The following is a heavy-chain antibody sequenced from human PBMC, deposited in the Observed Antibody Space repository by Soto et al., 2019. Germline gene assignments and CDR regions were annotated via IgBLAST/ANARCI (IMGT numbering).Heavy chain of an antibody. CDR2: VSYDGNHD. CDR1: GFTFNKFG. J-gene: IGHJ6*02. D-gene: IGHD3-3*01. V-gene: IGHV3-30*18. Sequence: QVHLVESGGGVVQPGGSLRLSCTASGFTFNKFGMHWVRQTPGKGLEWVAAVSYDGNHDFYADSVRGRLIISRDNSKNTLYLQLNTLKPDDTAVYYCVKERADFVTVPNATSGMDVWGPGTTVTVSS. CDR3: VKERADFVTVPNATSGMDV.